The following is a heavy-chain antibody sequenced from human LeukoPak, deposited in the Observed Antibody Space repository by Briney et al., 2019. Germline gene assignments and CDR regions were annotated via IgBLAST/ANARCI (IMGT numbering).Heavy chain of an antibody. CDR3: AKGVRLWFAFYFDY. CDR2: ISGNSANT. V-gene: IGHV3-23*01. Sequence: RGSLRLSCAASGFTFSNYAMTWVRQAPGKGLEWVSSISGNSANTYYADSVKGRFTVSRANSKNILYLQMNSLRVEDTAVYFCAKGVRLWFAFYFDYWGQGTLATVSS. D-gene: IGHD3-10*01. J-gene: IGHJ4*02. CDR1: GFTFSNYA.